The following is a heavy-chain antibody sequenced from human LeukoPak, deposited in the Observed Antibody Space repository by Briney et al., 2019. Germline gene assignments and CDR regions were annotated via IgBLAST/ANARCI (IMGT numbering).Heavy chain of an antibody. CDR3: AKLTSYSYGYTDY. D-gene: IGHD5-18*01. J-gene: IGHJ4*02. CDR1: GFTFSSYA. V-gene: IGHV3-23*01. Sequence: QPGGSLRLSCAASGFTFSSYAMSWVRQAPGKGLEWVSAISGSGGSTYYADPVKGRFTISRDNSKNTLYLQMNSLRAEDTAVYYCAKLTSYSYGYTDYWGQGTLVTVSS. CDR2: ISGSGGST.